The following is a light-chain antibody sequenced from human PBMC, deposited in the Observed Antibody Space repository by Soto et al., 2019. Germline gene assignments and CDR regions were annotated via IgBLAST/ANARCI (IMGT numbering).Light chain of an antibody. J-gene: IGKJ2*01. CDR1: ENISRW. CDR2: EAS. CDR3: QQYNSYSPYT. V-gene: IGKV1-5*01. Sequence: DIQMTQSPSTLSASVGDRVTITCRASENISRWLAWYQQKPGKAPKVLIYEASSLSSGVPSRFGGSGSGTEFTLTISGVQTDDFATYYCQQYNSYSPYTFGQGTKLDIK.